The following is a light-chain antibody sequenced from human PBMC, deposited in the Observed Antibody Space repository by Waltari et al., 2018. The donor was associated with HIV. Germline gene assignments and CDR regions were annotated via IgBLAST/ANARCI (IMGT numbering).Light chain of an antibody. CDR2: QDK. CDR1: KLGDRY. Sequence: SYELTQPPSVSVSPGQTASISCSGDKLGDRYASWYQQRPGQSPVLIIYQDKKRPSGIPERFSGSISGNTATLTISGTQTMDEADYYCQVWDYRGYVMFGGGTKLTVL. CDR3: QVWDYRGYVM. J-gene: IGLJ3*02. V-gene: IGLV3-1*01.